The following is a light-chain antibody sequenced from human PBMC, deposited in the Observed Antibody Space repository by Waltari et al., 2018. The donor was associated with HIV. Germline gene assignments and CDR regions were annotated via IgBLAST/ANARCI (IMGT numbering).Light chain of an antibody. CDR1: QDISNY. J-gene: IGKJ4*01. Sequence: DIQMTQTPSSLSASVGDRVTITCQASQDISNYLNWYQQKPGKAPKLLIYAASTLQSGVPSRFSGSGSGTDFTLTISALQPEDSATYYCQQSYSNPRFSGGTKVQI. V-gene: IGKV1-39*01. CDR2: AAS. CDR3: QQSYSNPR.